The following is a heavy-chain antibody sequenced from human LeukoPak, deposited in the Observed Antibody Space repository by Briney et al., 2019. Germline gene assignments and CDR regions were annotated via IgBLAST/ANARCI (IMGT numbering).Heavy chain of an antibody. CDR3: ATLIGAYYGSGSYSGAYFDY. D-gene: IGHD3-10*01. CDR1: GFTFSTFA. J-gene: IGHJ4*02. Sequence: GGSLRLSCAASGFTFSTFAMIWVRQPPGKGLEWVSSIFPSGGEIHYADSVRGRFTISRDNSKSTLSLQMNSLRAEDTAIYYCATLIGAYYGSGSYSGAYFDYWGQGTLVTVSS. V-gene: IGHV3-23*01. CDR2: IFPSGGEI.